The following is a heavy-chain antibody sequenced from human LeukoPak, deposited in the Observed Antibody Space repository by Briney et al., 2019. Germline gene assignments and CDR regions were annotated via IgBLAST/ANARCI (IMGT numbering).Heavy chain of an antibody. CDR1: EFVFSTYY. Sequence: GGSLRLSCAASEFVFSTYYMHWVRQAPGKGLEWVSSIRGESDYIYYRDSVKGRFTISRDNAKNSQYLQMNRLRVEDTAVYFCVREHYDFFLDYWGQGTLVTVSS. V-gene: IGHV3-21*06. D-gene: IGHD3-3*01. CDR3: VREHYDFFLDY. CDR2: IRGESDYI. J-gene: IGHJ4*02.